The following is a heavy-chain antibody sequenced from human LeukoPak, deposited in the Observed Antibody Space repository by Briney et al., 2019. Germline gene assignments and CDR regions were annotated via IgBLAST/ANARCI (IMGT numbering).Heavy chain of an antibody. Sequence: SETLSLTCTVSGGSINSYYWSWIRQPAGKGLEWIGRIRSSGGTSYNPSLKSRVTMSVDTSKNQFSLSLSSVTDADTAMYYCASTGREWLAYFDPWGQGTLVTVSS. D-gene: IGHD6-19*01. V-gene: IGHV4-4*07. CDR3: ASTGREWLAYFDP. CDR2: IRSSGGT. CDR1: GGSINSYY. J-gene: IGHJ4*02.